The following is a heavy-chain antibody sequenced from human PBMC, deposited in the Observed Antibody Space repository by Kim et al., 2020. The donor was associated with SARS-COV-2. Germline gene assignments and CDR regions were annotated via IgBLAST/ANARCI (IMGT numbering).Heavy chain of an antibody. CDR1: GGSISSSSYY. V-gene: IGHV4-39*01. Sequence: SETLSLTCTVSGGSISSSSYYWGWIRQPPGKGLEWIGSIYYSGSTYYNPSLKSRVTISVDTSKNQFSLKLSSVTAADTAVYYCARQSYDFWSGYYEYYFDYWGQGTLVTVSS. J-gene: IGHJ4*02. CDR2: IYYSGST. D-gene: IGHD3-3*01. CDR3: ARQSYDFWSGYYEYYFDY.